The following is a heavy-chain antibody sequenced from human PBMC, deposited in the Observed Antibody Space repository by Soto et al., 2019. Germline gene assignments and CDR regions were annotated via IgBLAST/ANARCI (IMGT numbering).Heavy chain of an antibody. J-gene: IGHJ4*02. CDR1: GFTFSSYG. Sequence: QVQLVESGGGVVQPGRSLRLSCAASGFTFSSYGMHWVRQAPGKGLEWVAVISYDGSNKYYADSVKGRFTISRDNSKNTLYLQMNSLRAEDTAVYYCAKGPTETIAADGKVYWGQGTLVTVSS. CDR3: AKGPTETIAADGKVY. V-gene: IGHV3-30*18. CDR2: ISYDGSNK. D-gene: IGHD6-13*01.